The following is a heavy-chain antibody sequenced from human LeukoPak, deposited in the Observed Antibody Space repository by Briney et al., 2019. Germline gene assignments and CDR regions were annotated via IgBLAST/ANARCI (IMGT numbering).Heavy chain of an antibody. Sequence: VASVKVSCKASGGTFSSYAISWVRQAPGQGLEWMGGIIPIFGTANYAQKFQGRVTITADESTSTVYMELSSLRSEDTAVYYCARVRSGGSGYYFDYWGQGTLVTVSS. D-gene: IGHD2-15*01. CDR1: GGTFSSYA. CDR2: IIPIFGTA. J-gene: IGHJ4*02. CDR3: ARVRSGGSGYYFDY. V-gene: IGHV1-69*13.